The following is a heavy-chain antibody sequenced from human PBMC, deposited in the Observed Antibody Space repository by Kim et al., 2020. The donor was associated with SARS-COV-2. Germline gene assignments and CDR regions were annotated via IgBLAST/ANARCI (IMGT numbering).Heavy chain of an antibody. CDR3: ASDLTVETIDY. J-gene: IGHJ4*02. CDR2: IIPIRGIA. D-gene: IGHD1-1*01. CDR1: AGTFSSYA. Sequence: SVKVSCKASAGTFSSYAISWVRQAPGQGIEWMGRIIPIRGIANYAQKIHGRVTITADKSTSTAYMELSSLRSEDTAVYYCASDLTVETIDYWGQGTLVTVSS. V-gene: IGHV1-69*04.